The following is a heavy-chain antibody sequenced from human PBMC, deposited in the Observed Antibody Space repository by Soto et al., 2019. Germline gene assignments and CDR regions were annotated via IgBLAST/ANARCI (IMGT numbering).Heavy chain of an antibody. V-gene: IGHV3-23*01. D-gene: IGHD3-22*01. CDR1: GFTFSSYA. CDR3: ANAPNYYDSSGRLI. Sequence: TGGSLRLSCAASGFTFSSYAVSWVRQAPGEGPEWISSISGSGGSTYYADSVKGRFTISRDNSKNTLYLQMNSLRAEDTAVYYCANAPNYYDSSGRLIWGQGTLVTVS. J-gene: IGHJ4*02. CDR2: ISGSGGST.